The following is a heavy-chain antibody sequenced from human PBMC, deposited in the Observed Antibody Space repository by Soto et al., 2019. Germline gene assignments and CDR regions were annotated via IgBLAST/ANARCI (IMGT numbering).Heavy chain of an antibody. Sequence: SETLSLTCTVSGGSVSSGSHDWSWIRQPPGKGLEWIGYIYNTGSTNYNPSLQSRVTISVDTSRNQFSLNLSSVTAADTAVYFCARGRGYSYGIDYWGQGTRVTVSS. V-gene: IGHV4-61*01. J-gene: IGHJ4*02. CDR1: GGSVSSGSHD. D-gene: IGHD5-18*01. CDR3: ARGRGYSYGIDY. CDR2: IYNTGST.